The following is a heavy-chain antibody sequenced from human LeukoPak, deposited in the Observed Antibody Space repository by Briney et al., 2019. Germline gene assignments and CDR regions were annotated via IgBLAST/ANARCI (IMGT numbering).Heavy chain of an antibody. CDR1: GGSISSYY. CDR3: ARGGLGEITIFGVVINYYMDV. D-gene: IGHD3-3*01. V-gene: IGHV4-59*01. CDR2: IYYSGST. Sequence: SETLSLTCTVSGGSISSYYWSWIRQPPGKGLEWIGYIYYSGSTNYNPSLKSRVTISVDTSKNQFSLKLSPVTAADTAVYYCARGGLGEITIFGVVINYYMDVWGKGTTVTVSS. J-gene: IGHJ6*03.